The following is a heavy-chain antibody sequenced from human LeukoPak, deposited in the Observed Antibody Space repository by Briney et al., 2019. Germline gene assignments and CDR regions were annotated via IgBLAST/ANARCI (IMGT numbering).Heavy chain of an antibody. CDR3: ARGGYNHAFDI. D-gene: IGHD5-24*01. J-gene: IGHJ3*02. CDR2: ISSSSSYI. Sequence: GGSLRLSCAASGFTFSSYSMNWVRQAPGKGLEWVSSISSSSSYIYYADSVKGRFTISRDNAKNSLYLQMNSLGVEDTAVYYCARGGYNHAFDIWGQGTVVTVSP. V-gene: IGHV3-21*01. CDR1: GFTFSSYS.